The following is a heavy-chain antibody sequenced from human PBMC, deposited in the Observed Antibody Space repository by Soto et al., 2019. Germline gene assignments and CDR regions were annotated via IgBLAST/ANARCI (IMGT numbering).Heavy chain of an antibody. J-gene: IGHJ4*02. V-gene: IGHV2-5*02. Sequence: QITLKESGPTLVKPTQTLTLTCTFSGFSLSTTGVSVGWIRQPPGKALEWLALIYWDDDKRYSPYLKSRLTIRKDTSKNQVVLTTTNMDPVDTATYYCAHRPTVATTYFDYWGQGTLVTVSS. CDR2: IYWDDDK. CDR1: GFSLSTTGVS. D-gene: IGHD5-12*01. CDR3: AHRPTVATTYFDY.